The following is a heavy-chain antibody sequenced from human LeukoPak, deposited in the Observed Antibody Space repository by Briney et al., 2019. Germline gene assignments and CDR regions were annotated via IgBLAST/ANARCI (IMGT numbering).Heavy chain of an antibody. D-gene: IGHD6-19*01. CDR1: AGSTSSGSYY. V-gene: IGHV4-61*02. CDR3: ARDSHSSGWTYFDS. Sequence: SETLSLTCTVSAGSTSSGSYYWSWIRQPAGKGLEWIGRIYTSGSTNYSPSLKSRVSISLDTSKNQFSLNLSSVSAADTAVYYCARDSHSSGWTYFDSWGQGTLVTVSS. CDR2: IYTSGST. J-gene: IGHJ4*02.